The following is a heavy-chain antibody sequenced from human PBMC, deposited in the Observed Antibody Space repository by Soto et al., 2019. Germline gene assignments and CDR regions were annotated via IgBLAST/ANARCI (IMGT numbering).Heavy chain of an antibody. CDR1: GLTFSTYG. D-gene: IGHD2-21*02. V-gene: IGHV3-33*06. J-gene: IGHJ4*02. CDR2: IWYDGSKK. Sequence: GGSLRLSCAASGLTFSTYGIHWVRQAPGKGLEWLAVIWYDGSKKYYADSVQGRFTISRDNSKNTGYLQMNSLRAEDTAVYYCVKDHCAGDCYSHSYFDYWGQGT. CDR3: VKDHCAGDCYSHSYFDY.